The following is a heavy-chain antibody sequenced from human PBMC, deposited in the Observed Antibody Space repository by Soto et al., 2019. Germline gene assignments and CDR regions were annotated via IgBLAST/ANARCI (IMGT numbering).Heavy chain of an antibody. D-gene: IGHD4-17*01. CDR2: IIPNYEAP. Sequence: QVQLLQSGAEVKKPGSSVQVSCEASGGSFNNYVISWLRQAPGQGREWMGGIIPNYEAPNYAQKLLGRLTITADKATNTAYMERDSLRPEDTATYYCARYWNAGTLYGAFDIWGQGTTVIVS. V-gene: IGHV1-69*06. J-gene: IGHJ3*02. CDR3: ARYWNAGTLYGAFDI. CDR1: GGSFNNYV.